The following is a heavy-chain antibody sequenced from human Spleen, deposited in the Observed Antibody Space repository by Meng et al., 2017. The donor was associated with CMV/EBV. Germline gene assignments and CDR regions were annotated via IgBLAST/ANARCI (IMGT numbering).Heavy chain of an antibody. V-gene: IGHV1-69*05. D-gene: IGHD3-3*01. Sequence: KVSCKGPGDSFSSYAISWVRQAPGQGLGWMGGIIPLFGSSNYAQKFQGRVTITTDESTNAAYMELSSLRSEDTAVYYCARGITSPFDYWGQGTLVTVSS. CDR1: GDSFSSYA. J-gene: IGHJ4*02. CDR2: IIPLFGSS. CDR3: ARGITSPFDY.